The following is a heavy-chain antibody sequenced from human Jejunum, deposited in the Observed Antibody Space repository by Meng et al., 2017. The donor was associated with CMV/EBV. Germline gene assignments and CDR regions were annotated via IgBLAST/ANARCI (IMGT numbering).Heavy chain of an antibody. CDR2: INPSGGST. V-gene: IGHV1-46*01. CDR3: ARDFSSCYYY. J-gene: IGHJ4*02. Sequence: CTASVSTFTSYYMPWVRHAPGQELEWMGIINPSGGSTSYAQKFQGRVTMTRDTSTSTVYMELSSLRSEDTAVYYCARDFSSCYYYWGQGTLVTVSS. D-gene: IGHD2-2*01. CDR1: VSTFTSYY.